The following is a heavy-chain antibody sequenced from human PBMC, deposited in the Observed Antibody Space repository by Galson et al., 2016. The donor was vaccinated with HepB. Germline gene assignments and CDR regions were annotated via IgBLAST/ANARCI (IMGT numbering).Heavy chain of an antibody. CDR1: GGSISSSSYY. J-gene: IGHJ2*01. D-gene: IGHD3-10*01. Sequence: SETLSLTCAVSGGSISSSSYYWGWIRQSPEKGLELIGNLFDSGSAFYNPSLRGRVTISADTSKNQLSLTLKSLTAADTAVYYCARLFGSAHYGKYWYFDHWGRGTRVTVSS. V-gene: IGHV4-39*07. CDR2: LFDSGSA. CDR3: ARLFGSAHYGKYWYFDH.